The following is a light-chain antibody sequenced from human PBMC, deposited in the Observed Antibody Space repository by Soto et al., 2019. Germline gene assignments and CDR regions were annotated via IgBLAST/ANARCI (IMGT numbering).Light chain of an antibody. CDR1: QSVRSY. Sequence: EIVLTQSPATLSLSPGERATLSCRASQSVRSYLAWYQQRSGQAPRLLMFDASHRATGIPARFSGSGSGTDFTLTISSLEPEDCAVYYCQQRSTWPPTFGGGTKVEIK. V-gene: IGKV3-11*01. CDR3: QQRSTWPPT. J-gene: IGKJ4*01. CDR2: DAS.